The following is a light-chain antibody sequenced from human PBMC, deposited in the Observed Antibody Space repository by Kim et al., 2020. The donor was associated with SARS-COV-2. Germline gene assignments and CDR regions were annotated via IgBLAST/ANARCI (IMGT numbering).Light chain of an antibody. CDR2: EVS. J-gene: IGLJ1*01. V-gene: IGLV2-23*02. Sequence: GQSITISCTGTSSDVGSYNHVYWYQHHPGKAPKLMIYEVSSRPSGVSDRFSGSKSGNTASLTISGLQAEDEADYYCCSYAARITFVFGTGTKVTVL. CDR1: SSDVGSYNH. CDR3: CSYAARITFV.